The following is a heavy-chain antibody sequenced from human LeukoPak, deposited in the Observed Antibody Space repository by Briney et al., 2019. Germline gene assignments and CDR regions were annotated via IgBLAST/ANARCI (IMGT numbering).Heavy chain of an antibody. Sequence: ASVKVSCKASGYTFTTYGISWVRQAPGQGLEWMGWIHTYNGDTAYAKKFQGRVTMTTDTSTSTAYIELRTLTSDDTAVYYCARVLNVDTALGYWGQGTLVTVSS. CDR2: IHTYNGDT. D-gene: IGHD5-18*01. J-gene: IGHJ4*02. V-gene: IGHV1-18*01. CDR3: ARVLNVDTALGY. CDR1: GYTFTTYG.